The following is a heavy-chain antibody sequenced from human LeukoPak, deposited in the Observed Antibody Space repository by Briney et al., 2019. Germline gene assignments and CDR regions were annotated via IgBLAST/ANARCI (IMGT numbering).Heavy chain of an antibody. D-gene: IGHD6-13*01. V-gene: IGHV3-33*06. Sequence: GGSLRLSCAASGFTFSSYSMNWVRQAPGKGLEWVAVIWYDGSNKYYADSVKGRFTISRDNSKNTLYLQMNSLRAEDTAVYYCAKDSYSKGDFWGQGVLVTVSS. CDR1: GFTFSSYS. CDR3: AKDSYSKGDF. J-gene: IGHJ4*02. CDR2: IWYDGSNK.